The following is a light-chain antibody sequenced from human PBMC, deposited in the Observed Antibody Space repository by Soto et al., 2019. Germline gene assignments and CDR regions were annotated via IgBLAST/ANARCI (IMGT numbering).Light chain of an antibody. CDR3: QSFDKYLSAVV. V-gene: IGLV1-40*01. CDR2: DNT. J-gene: IGLJ2*01. Sequence: QSVLTQPPSVSGAPGQRVTISCTGSSSNIGADYDVHWYQQLPGTAPKLLIYDNTNRPSGVSVRFSGSKSGTSASLAISGLQAEDEADYYCQSFDKYLSAVVFGGGTKVTVL. CDR1: SSNIGADYD.